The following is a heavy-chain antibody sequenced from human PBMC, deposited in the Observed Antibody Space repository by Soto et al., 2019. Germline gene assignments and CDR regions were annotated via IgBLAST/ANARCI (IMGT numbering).Heavy chain of an antibody. Sequence: ESGGGVVQPGRSLRLSCAASGFTFSSYGMHWVRQAPGKGLEWVAVISYDGSNKYYADSVKGRFTISRDNSKNTLYLQMNSLRAEDTAVYYCAKDVEAYPGTRYFDYWGQGTLVTVSS. V-gene: IGHV3-30*18. CDR3: AKDVEAYPGTRYFDY. D-gene: IGHD6-13*01. CDR2: ISYDGSNK. J-gene: IGHJ4*02. CDR1: GFTFSSYG.